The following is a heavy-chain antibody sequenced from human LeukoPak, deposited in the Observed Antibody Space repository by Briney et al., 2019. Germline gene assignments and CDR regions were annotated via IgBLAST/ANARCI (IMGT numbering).Heavy chain of an antibody. CDR2: INPKSGGT. CDR1: GYDFTGYS. Sequence: GASVNVSCKTSGYDFTGYSIYWVRQAPGRGLEWMGWINPKSGGTNYAQKFQGRVTMTRDTSISTAYMDMSSLRSDDTAVYYCARNLWFGESSDAFDMWGQGTMVTVSS. J-gene: IGHJ3*02. V-gene: IGHV1-2*02. CDR3: ARNLWFGESSDAFDM. D-gene: IGHD3-10*01.